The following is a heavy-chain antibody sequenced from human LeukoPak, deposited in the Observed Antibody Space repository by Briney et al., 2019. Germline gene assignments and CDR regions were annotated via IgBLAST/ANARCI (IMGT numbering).Heavy chain of an antibody. V-gene: IGHV1-8*01. CDR1: GYTFTSYD. D-gene: IGHD3-22*01. CDR2: MNPNSGNT. CDR3: ARGWVYYYDSSGYYSSYYYYYYYMDV. Sequence: GASVKVSCKASGYTFTSYDINWVRQATGQGLEWMGWMNPNSGNTGYAQKFQGRVTMTRNTSISTAYMELSSPRSEDTAVYYCARGWVYYYDSSGYYSSYYYYYYYMDVWGKGTTVTVSS. J-gene: IGHJ6*03.